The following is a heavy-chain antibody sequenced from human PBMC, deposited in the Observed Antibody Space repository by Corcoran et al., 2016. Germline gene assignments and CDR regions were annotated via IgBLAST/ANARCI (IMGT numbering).Heavy chain of an antibody. V-gene: IGHV3-7*03. CDR3: SESLNS. CDR1: GFSFSSSW. Sequence: EVQLVESGGGLVQHGGSLRLSCAASGFSFSSSWMDRVRQIQGKGLEWVANIKYDGSETYFVDSVKGRFTISRDNAQNALYLQMNSRKDEDTAMYYCSESLNSWGQGTLVTVSS. CDR2: IKYDGSET. J-gene: IGHJ4*02.